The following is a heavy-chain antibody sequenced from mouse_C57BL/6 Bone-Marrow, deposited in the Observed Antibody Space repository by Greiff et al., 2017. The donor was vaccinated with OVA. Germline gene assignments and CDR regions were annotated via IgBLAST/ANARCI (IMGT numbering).Heavy chain of an antibody. V-gene: IGHV1-50*01. CDR3: ARWGYGRSLDY. D-gene: IGHD1-1*01. J-gene: IGHJ2*01. CDR2: IDPADSYT. CDR1: GYTFTSYW. Sequence: QVQLQQSGAELVKPGASVKLSCKASGYTFTSYWMQWVKQRPGQGLEWIGEIDPADSYTNYNQKFKGKATLTVDTSSSTAYMQLSSLTSEASAVYFCARWGYGRSLDYWGQGTTLTVSS.